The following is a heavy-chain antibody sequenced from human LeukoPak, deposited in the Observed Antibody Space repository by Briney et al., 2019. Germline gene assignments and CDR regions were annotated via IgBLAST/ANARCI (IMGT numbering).Heavy chain of an antibody. CDR1: GYTFTSYG. CDR2: ISAYNGNT. D-gene: IGHD3-9*01. J-gene: IGHJ4*02. Sequence: ASVKVSCKASGYTFTSYGISWVRQAPGQGLEWMGWISAYNGNTNYAQNLQGRVTMTTDTSATTAYMELRSLRSDDTAVYYCARSYDFLTAVDYWGQGTLVTVSS. V-gene: IGHV1-18*01. CDR3: ARSYDFLTAVDY.